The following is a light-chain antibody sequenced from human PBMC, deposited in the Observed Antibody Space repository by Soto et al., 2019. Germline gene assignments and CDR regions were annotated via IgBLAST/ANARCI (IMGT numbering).Light chain of an antibody. J-gene: IGLJ2*01. V-gene: IGLV1-40*01. CDR3: QSYDSSLSGVV. CDR2: GNN. CDR1: SSNIGAGYD. Sequence: QSALTQPPSVSGAPGQRVTISCTGSSSNIGAGYDIHWYQQVPGTAPKLLIYGNNNRPSGVPDRFSGSKSGTSASLAITGLQAEDEADYYCQSYDSSLSGVVFGGGTQLTVL.